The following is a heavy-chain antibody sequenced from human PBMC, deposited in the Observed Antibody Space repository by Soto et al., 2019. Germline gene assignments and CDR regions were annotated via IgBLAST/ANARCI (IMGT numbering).Heavy chain of an antibody. V-gene: IGHV3-48*02. CDR2: ISSSSSTI. CDR3: ERDRGPARGPNLFDY. CDR1: GFTFSSYS. Sequence: GGTLRLSCAASGFTFSSYSMNWVRQAPGKGLEWVSYISSSSSTIYYADSVKGRFTISRDNAKNSLYLQMNSLRDEDTAVYYCERDRGPARGPNLFDYWGQGTLVTVSS. D-gene: IGHD3-10*01. J-gene: IGHJ4*02.